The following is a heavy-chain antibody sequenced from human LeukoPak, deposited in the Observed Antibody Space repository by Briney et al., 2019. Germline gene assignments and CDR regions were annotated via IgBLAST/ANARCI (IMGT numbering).Heavy chain of an antibody. V-gene: IGHV3-23*01. D-gene: IGHD5-18*01. J-gene: IGHJ3*02. CDR3: AKDLDGGYSYGYPAFDI. CDR2: ISGSGGST. CDR1: GFTFSSYA. Sequence: PGGSLRLSCAASGFTFSSYAMSWVRQAPGKGLEWVSAISGSGGSTYYADSVKGRLTISRDNSKNTLYLQMNSLRAEDTAVYYCAKDLDGGYSYGYPAFDIWGQGTMVTVSS.